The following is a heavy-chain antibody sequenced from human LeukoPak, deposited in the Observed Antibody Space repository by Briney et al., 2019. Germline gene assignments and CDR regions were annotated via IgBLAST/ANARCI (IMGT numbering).Heavy chain of an antibody. D-gene: IGHD3-22*01. J-gene: IGHJ4*02. Sequence: ASVKVSCKVSGYTLTELSMHWVRQAPGKGLEWMGGFDPEDGETIYAQKFQGRVTMTEGTSTDTAYMELSSLRSEDTAVYYCAAYNYYDSSGYYYFDYWGQGTLVTVSS. CDR2: FDPEDGET. V-gene: IGHV1-24*01. CDR1: GYTLTELS. CDR3: AAYNYYDSSGYYYFDY.